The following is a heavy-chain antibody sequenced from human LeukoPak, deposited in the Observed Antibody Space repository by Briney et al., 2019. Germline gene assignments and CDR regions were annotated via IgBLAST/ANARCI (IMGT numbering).Heavy chain of an antibody. CDR2: IYYSGST. CDR1: GGSISSSSYY. V-gene: IGHV4-39*01. D-gene: IGHD6-19*01. CDR3: ARLLSSSGWYYYYYYMDV. Sequence: SETLSLTCTVSGGSISSSSYYWGWIRQPPGKGLEWIGSIYYSGSTYYNPSLKSRVTISVDTSKNQFSLKLSSVTAADTAVYYCARLLSSSGWYYYYYYMDVWGKGTTVTISS. J-gene: IGHJ6*03.